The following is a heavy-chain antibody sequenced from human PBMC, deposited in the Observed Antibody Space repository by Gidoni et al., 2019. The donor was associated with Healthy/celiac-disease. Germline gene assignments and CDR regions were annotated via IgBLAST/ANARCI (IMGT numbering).Heavy chain of an antibody. CDR3: ARFLSLYSWSYGMDV. CDR1: GFTFSSYD. V-gene: IGHV3-13*01. D-gene: IGHD1-20*01. J-gene: IGHJ6*02. CDR2: IGTAGDT. Sequence: VQLVESGGGLVQPGGALRLSCAAAGFTFSSYDMHWVRQATGKGLEWVSAIGTAGDTYYPGSVKGRFTISRENAKNSLYLQMNSLRAGDTAVYYCARFLSLYSWSYGMDVWGQGTTVTVSS.